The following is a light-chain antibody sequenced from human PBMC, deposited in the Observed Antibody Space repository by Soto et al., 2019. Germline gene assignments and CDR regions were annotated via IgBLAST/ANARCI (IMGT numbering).Light chain of an antibody. CDR2: DTS. CDR1: QSVRNY. CDR3: QQRSNWPLT. J-gene: IGKJ3*01. V-gene: IGKV3-11*01. Sequence: EIVWTQSQATLSFSPGERATLSCRASQSVRNYLAWYPQKPGQSPRLLIYDTSNRATDVPARFSGSGSGTDFALTISSLEPEDFAVSFCQQRSNWPLTFGPGNKVDIK.